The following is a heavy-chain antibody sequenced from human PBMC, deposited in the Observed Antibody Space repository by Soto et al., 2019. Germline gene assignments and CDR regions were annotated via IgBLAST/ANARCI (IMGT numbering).Heavy chain of an antibody. CDR3: ARAPSGSGWYAGMDV. J-gene: IGHJ6*02. V-gene: IGHV1-46*01. CDR1: GYTFTSYY. D-gene: IGHD6-19*01. CDR2: INPSGGST. Sequence: QVQLVQSGAEVKKPGASVKVSCKASGYTFTSYYMHWVRQAPGQGLEWMGIINPSGGSTSYAKKFQGRVTMTRDTSTSTVYMELSSLRSEDTAVYYCARAPSGSGWYAGMDVWGQGTTVTVSS.